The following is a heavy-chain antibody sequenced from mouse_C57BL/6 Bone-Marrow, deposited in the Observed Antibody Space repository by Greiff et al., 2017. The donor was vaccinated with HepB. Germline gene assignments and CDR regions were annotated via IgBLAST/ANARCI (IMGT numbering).Heavy chain of an antibody. CDR1: GFNIKDDY. J-gene: IGHJ2*01. CDR3: ATRGYYYGSSYGY. V-gene: IGHV14-4*01. CDR2: IDPENGDT. D-gene: IGHD1-1*01. Sequence: VQLQQSGAELVRPGASVKLSCTASGFNIKDDYMHWVKQRPEQGLEWIGWIDPENGDTEYASKFQGKATITADTSSNTAYLQLSSLTSEYTAVYYCATRGYYYGSSYGYWGQGTTLTVSS.